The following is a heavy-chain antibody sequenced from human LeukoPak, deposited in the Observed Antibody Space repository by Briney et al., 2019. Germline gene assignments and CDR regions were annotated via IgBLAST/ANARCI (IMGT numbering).Heavy chain of an antibody. CDR2: ISYDGSNE. V-gene: IGHV3-30*04. D-gene: IGHD2-8*01. Sequence: GGSLRLSCAASGFTFSSYVMHWVCQAPGKGLEWVAIISYDGSNEYYADSVKGRFTISRDNAKNSLYLQMNSLRAEDTAVYYCARLIPSINWFDPWGQGTLVTVSS. CDR3: ARLIPSINWFDP. J-gene: IGHJ5*02. CDR1: GFTFSSYV.